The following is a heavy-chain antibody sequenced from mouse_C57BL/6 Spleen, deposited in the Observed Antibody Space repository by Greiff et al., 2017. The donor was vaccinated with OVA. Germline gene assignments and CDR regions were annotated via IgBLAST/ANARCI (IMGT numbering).Heavy chain of an antibody. CDR2: IDPSDSYT. V-gene: IGHV1-69*01. D-gene: IGHD1-1*01. J-gene: IGHJ4*01. Sequence: QVQLKQPGAELVMPGASVKLSCKASGYTFTSYWMHWVKQRPGQGLEWIGEIDPSDSYTNYNQKFKGKSTLTVDKSSSTAYMQLSSLTSEDSAVYYCARNYDYAMDYWGQGTSVTVSS. CDR1: GYTFTSYW. CDR3: ARNYDYAMDY.